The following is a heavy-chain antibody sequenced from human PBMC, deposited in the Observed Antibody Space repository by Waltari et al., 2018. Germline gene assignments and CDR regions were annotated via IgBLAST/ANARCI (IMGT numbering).Heavy chain of an antibody. CDR2: INPDGRTT. D-gene: IGHD3-10*01. Sequence: EGQLVESGGDLVQPGGSLSLSGAAPALTLSTYWMTWVRQAPGKGLVWVARINPDGRTTTYADSVRGRFSISRDNAKNTLYLQMNSLTVEDTAVYFCARSMNYGPDYWGRGTLVTVSS. J-gene: IGHJ4*02. CDR1: ALTLSTYW. CDR3: ARSMNYGPDY. V-gene: IGHV3-74*01.